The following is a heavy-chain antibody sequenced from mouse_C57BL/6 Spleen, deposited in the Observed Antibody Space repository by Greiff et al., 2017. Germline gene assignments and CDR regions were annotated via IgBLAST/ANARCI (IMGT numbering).Heavy chain of an antibody. CDR3: ARVITTVSYWYFDV. V-gene: IGHV5-4*01. J-gene: IGHJ1*03. CDR1: GFTFSSYA. Sequence: EVQVVESGGGLVKPGGSLKLSCAASGFTFSSYAMSWVRQTPEKRLEWVATISDGGSYTYYPDNVKGRFTISRDNAKNNLYLQMSHLKSEDTAMYYCARVITTVSYWYFDVWGTGTTVTVSS. CDR2: ISDGGSYT. D-gene: IGHD1-2*01.